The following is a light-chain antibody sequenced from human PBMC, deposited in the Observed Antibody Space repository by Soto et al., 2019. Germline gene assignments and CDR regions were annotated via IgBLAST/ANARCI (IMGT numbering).Light chain of an antibody. CDR1: QSIGTW. CDR2: KAS. V-gene: IGKV1-5*03. J-gene: IGKJ1*01. CDR3: QHYKTYSRT. Sequence: DIQLTQSPSTLSASVGDRVTITCGASQSIGTWLAWYQQKPGKAPKLLIYKASTLKSGVPSRFSGSGSGTEFTLTISSLQPDDSATYYCQHYKTYSRTFGQGTKVDIK.